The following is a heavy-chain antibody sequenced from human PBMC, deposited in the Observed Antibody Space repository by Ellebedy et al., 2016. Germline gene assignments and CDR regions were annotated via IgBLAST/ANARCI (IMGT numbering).Heavy chain of an antibody. CDR2: INPSGGST. Sequence: ASVKVSCXASGYTFTSYYMHWVRQAPGQGLEWMGIINPSGGSTNYAQKFQGRVTMTRDTSISTAYMELSRLRSDDTAVYYCARDRVRFLEWLFNYYYYMDVWGKGTTVTVSS. D-gene: IGHD3-3*01. J-gene: IGHJ6*03. V-gene: IGHV1-2*02. CDR3: ARDRVRFLEWLFNYYYYMDV. CDR1: GYTFTSYY.